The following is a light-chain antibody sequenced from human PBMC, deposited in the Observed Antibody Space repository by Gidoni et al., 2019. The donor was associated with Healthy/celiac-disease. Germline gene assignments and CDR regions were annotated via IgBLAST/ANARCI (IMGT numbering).Light chain of an antibody. CDR2: DAS. Sequence: IQMTQSPSSLSASVGDRVTITCQASQDISNYLNWYQQKPGKAPKLLIYDASNLETGVPSRFGGSGSGTDFTFTISSLQPEDIATYYCQQYDNLPITFGQGTRLEIK. J-gene: IGKJ5*01. CDR3: QQYDNLPIT. CDR1: QDISNY. V-gene: IGKV1-33*01.